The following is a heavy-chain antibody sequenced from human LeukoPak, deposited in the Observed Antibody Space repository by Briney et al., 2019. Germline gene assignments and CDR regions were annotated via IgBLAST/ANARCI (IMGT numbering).Heavy chain of an antibody. D-gene: IGHD2-2*01. CDR1: GYSISSGYY. J-gene: IGHJ4*02. Sequence: SETLSLTYTVSGYSISSGYYWGWIRQPPGKGLEWIGSIYHSGSTYYNPSLKSRVTISVDTSKNQFSLKLSSVTAADTAVYYCARDSPEGYYWGQGTLVTVSS. V-gene: IGHV4-38-2*02. CDR2: IYHSGST. CDR3: ARDSPEGYY.